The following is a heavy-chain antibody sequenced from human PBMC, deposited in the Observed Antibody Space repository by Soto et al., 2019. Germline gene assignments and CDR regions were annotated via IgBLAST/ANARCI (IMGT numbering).Heavy chain of an antibody. V-gene: IGHV1-69*01. D-gene: IGHD3-3*01. Sequence: QVQLVQSGAEVKKPGSSVKVSCKASGGTFSSYAISWVRQAPGQGLEWMGGIIPIFGTANYAQKFQGRVTITADESTSTASMELRSLRSEDTAVYYCERANVPIDYDFWSGYSHYYYGMDVWGQGTTVTVSS. J-gene: IGHJ6*02. CDR2: IIPIFGTA. CDR1: GGTFSSYA. CDR3: ERANVPIDYDFWSGYSHYYYGMDV.